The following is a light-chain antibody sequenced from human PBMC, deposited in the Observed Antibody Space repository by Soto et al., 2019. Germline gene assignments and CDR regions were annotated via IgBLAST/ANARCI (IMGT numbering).Light chain of an antibody. J-gene: IGKJ4*01. CDR3: QQCAHSPLT. Sequence: EIVLTQSPGTLSLSPGERATLSCRASHSVDNNYLAWFQQKPGQAPRLLIDDASRRATGIPDRFSGSGSGTDFTLTISRLEPEDFAVYYCQQCAHSPLTFGGGTKVEIK. CDR1: HSVDNNY. CDR2: DAS. V-gene: IGKV3-20*01.